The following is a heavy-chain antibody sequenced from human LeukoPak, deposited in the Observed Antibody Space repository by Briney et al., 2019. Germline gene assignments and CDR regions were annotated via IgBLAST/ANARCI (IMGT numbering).Heavy chain of an antibody. CDR1: GGSISSGGYY. CDR3: ARAGVKPSYSGSYYGDY. J-gene: IGHJ4*02. CDR2: IYYSGST. V-gene: IGHV4-31*03. D-gene: IGHD1-26*01. Sequence: SETLSLTCTVSGGSISSGGYYWSWIRQHPGKGLEWIGYIYYSGSTNYNPSLKSRVTISVDTSKNQFSLKLSSVTAADTAVYYCARAGVKPSYSGSYYGDYWGQGTLVTVSS.